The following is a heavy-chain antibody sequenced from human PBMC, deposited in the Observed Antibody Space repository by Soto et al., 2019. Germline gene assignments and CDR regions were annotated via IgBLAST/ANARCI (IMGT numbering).Heavy chain of an antibody. CDR2: IHYSGST. D-gene: IGHD3-3*01. CDR1: GGSISSYY. J-gene: IGHJ3*02. Sequence: QVQLQESGPGLVKPSETLSLTCTVSGGSISSYYWSWIRQPPGKGPEWIGYIHYSGSTNYNPPLKSRVTISVDTSKNQFSLKLSSVTAADTALYYCARHSDFWSGSLDGFDIWGQGTTVTVSS. CDR3: ARHSDFWSGSLDGFDI. V-gene: IGHV4-59*08.